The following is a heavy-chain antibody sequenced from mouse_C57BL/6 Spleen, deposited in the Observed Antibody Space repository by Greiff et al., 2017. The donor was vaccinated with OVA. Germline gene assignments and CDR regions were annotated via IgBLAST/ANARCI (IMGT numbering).Heavy chain of an antibody. Sequence: EVQLQQSGPGLVKPSQSLSLTCSVTGYSITSGYYWNWIRQFPGNKLEWMGYISYDGSNNYNPSLKNRISITRDTSKNQFFLKLNSVTTEDTATYYCARADYYGSSYGWYFDVWGTGTTVTVSS. CDR1: GYSITSGYY. V-gene: IGHV3-6*01. J-gene: IGHJ1*03. D-gene: IGHD1-1*01. CDR2: ISYDGSN. CDR3: ARADYYGSSYGWYFDV.